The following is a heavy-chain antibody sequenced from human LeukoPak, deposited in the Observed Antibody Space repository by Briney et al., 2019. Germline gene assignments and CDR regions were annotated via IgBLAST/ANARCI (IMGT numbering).Heavy chain of an antibody. V-gene: IGHV3-48*03. CDR3: AGISSWYYMDV. Sequence: GGSLRRSCAASGFTFSSYETNWVRQAPGKGLEWLSNIDGSSSAIYYADSVKGRFTISRDNAKKSLYLQMTSLRVEDTAVYYCAGISSWYYMDVWGKGTTVTVSS. CDR2: IDGSSSAI. J-gene: IGHJ6*03. CDR1: GFTFSSYE. D-gene: IGHD6-13*01.